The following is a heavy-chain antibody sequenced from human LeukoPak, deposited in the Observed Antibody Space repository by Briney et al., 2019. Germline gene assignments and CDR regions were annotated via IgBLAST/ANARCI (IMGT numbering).Heavy chain of an antibody. CDR3: ARKNYSGSYFGS. V-gene: IGHV1-3*01. Sequence: GASVKVSCKASGYTFTSYAMHWVRQAPGQRLEWMGWINAGNGSTKYSRKFQGRVTITRDTSASTAYMELSSLRSEDTAVYYCARKNYSGSYFGSWGQGTLVTVSS. D-gene: IGHD1-26*01. CDR2: INAGNGST. CDR1: GYTFTSYA. J-gene: IGHJ5*02.